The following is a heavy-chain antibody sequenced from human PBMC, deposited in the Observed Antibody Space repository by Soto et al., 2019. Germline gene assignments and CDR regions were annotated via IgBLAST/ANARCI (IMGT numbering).Heavy chain of an antibody. Sequence: EVQLVETGGGLIQPGGSLSLSCAASGFIVTSNSMNWVRQAPGKGLEWVSIIYSSGTTYYADSVKGRFTISRDKSKNTLYLQMRNLRAEDTAIYYCARVDTYDYYYAMDVWGQGTTVTVSS. V-gene: IGHV3-53*02. CDR1: GFIVTSNS. J-gene: IGHJ6*02. CDR2: IYSSGTT. D-gene: IGHD5-18*01. CDR3: ARVDTYDYYYAMDV.